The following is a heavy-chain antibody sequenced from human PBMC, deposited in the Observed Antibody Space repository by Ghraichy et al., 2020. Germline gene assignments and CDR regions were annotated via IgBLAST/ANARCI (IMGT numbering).Heavy chain of an antibody. CDR3: AKASQDYFDSSDSIGGDY. Sequence: GESLNISCAASGFTFSSYGMHWVLQAPGKGLGWVAVISKDGGNKHHADSVKGRFTISRDNSKNTLFLQMNSLRAEDTAVYYCAKASQDYFDSSDSIGGDYWGQGTLVTVSS. CDR2: ISKDGGNK. V-gene: IGHV3-30*18. J-gene: IGHJ4*02. D-gene: IGHD3-22*01. CDR1: GFTFSSYG.